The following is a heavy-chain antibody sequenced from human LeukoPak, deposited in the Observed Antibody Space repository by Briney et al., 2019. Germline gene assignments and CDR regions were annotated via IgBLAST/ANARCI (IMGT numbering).Heavy chain of an antibody. CDR2: IYYSGST. CDR1: GGSISSYY. Sequence: SETLSLTCTVAGGSISSYYWSWIRQSPGKGLEWIGYIYYSGSTNYNPSLKSRATISVDTSKNQFSLKLSSVTAADTAVYYCARLSGAPVRHPIYHFDYWGQGTLVTVSA. J-gene: IGHJ4*02. CDR3: ARLSGAPVRHPIYHFDY. V-gene: IGHV4-59*01. D-gene: IGHD2-2*02.